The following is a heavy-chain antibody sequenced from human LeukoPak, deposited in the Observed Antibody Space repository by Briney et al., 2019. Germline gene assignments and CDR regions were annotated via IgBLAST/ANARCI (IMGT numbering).Heavy chain of an antibody. CDR3: ARASYFDY. Sequence: ASVKVSCKGSGYTFTTYGISWVRQAPGQGLEWVGLMSAYNGNTNYAQKLQGRVTMTTDTSTSKAFMELRSLRSDATAVYYCARASYFDYWGQGTLGTASS. V-gene: IGHV1-18*01. CDR2: MSAYNGNT. CDR1: GYTFTTYG. J-gene: IGHJ4*02.